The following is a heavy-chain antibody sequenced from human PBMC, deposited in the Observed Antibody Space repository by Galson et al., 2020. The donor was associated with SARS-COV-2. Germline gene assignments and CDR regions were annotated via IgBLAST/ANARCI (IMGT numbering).Heavy chain of an antibody. CDR3: ISGYYF. Sequence: GESLKISCVVSGFNFTNGWMNWVRLAPGKGLEWVGRIKSKPDGGATDYATTVKGRFIISRDDSKYILYLQMNSLKTEDTGIYYCISGYYFWGQGAPVAVSS. D-gene: IGHD3-3*01. J-gene: IGHJ1*01. CDR1: GFNFTNGW. V-gene: IGHV3-15*01. CDR2: IKSKPDGGAT.